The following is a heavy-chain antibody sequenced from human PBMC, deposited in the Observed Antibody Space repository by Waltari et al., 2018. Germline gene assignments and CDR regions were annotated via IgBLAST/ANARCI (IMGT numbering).Heavy chain of an antibody. Sequence: EVQLVESGGGLVQPGGSLRLSCSAAGFPLGNYWVSWVRQAPGKGLEWVANIMTDGREEYYVDSVRGRFTISRDNAKNSLYLQMNSLRPEDTAVYYCVRDQWFAFDIWGQGTMVTVSS. CDR1: GFPLGNYW. J-gene: IGHJ3*02. CDR2: IMTDGREE. D-gene: IGHD3-22*01. V-gene: IGHV3-7*01. CDR3: VRDQWFAFDI.